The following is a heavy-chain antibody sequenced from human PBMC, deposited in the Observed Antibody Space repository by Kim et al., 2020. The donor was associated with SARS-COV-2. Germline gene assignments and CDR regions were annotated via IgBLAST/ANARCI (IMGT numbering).Heavy chain of an antibody. CDR1: GFTFSSYA. CDR3: ASPNDDIVVVPAAFSPAN. D-gene: IGHD2-2*01. J-gene: IGHJ4*02. CDR2: ISYDGSNK. V-gene: IGHV3-30-3*01. Sequence: GGSLRLSCAASGFTFSSYAMHWVRQAPGKGLEWVAVISYDGSNKYYADSVKGRFTISRDNSKNTLYLQMNSLRAEDTAVYYCASPNDDIVVVPAAFSPANWGQGTLVTVSS.